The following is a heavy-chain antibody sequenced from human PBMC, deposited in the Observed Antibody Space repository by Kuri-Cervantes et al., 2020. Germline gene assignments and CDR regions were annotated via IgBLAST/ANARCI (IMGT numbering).Heavy chain of an antibody. CDR3: ARCAPYDFWSGYGDYYMDV. J-gene: IGHJ6*03. CDR1: GFTFSSYA. D-gene: IGHD3-3*01. Sequence: GGSLRLSCAASGFTFSSYAMSWVRQAPGKGLEWVAVIWYDGSNKYYADSVKGRFTISRDNSKNTLYLQMNSLRAEDTAVYYCARCAPYDFWSGYGDYYMDVWGKGTTVTVSS. V-gene: IGHV3-33*08. CDR2: IWYDGSNK.